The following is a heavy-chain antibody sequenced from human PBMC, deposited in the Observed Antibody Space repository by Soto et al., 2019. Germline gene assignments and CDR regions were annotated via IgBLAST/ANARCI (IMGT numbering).Heavy chain of an antibody. CDR1: GFTFSSQA. D-gene: IGHD2-15*01. CDR3: AKGWCFDH. J-gene: IGHJ5*02. Sequence: EVQLLESGGGLAQPGGSLRLSCAASGFTFSSQAMGWVRQAPGNGLEWVSSTIGSGTGTYYADSVKGRFTISRDNSKNTLYPQMNSLRAEDTALYYCAKGWCFDHCAQGTLVTVSS. V-gene: IGHV3-23*01. CDR2: TIGSGTGT.